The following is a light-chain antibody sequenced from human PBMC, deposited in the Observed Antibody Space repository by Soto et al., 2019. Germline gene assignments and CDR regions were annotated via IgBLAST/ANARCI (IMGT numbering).Light chain of an antibody. Sequence: DIQMTQSPCTLSASVGDTVTFTCRASQSIGNRLAWYQQKPGKPPKVLIYGASNLQSGVPPRFSGSGSGTDFTLAISSLQPEDSATYYCLQDINYPWKFGQGTKVDIK. J-gene: IGKJ1*01. CDR2: GAS. CDR1: QSIGNR. V-gene: IGKV1-5*01. CDR3: LQDINYPWK.